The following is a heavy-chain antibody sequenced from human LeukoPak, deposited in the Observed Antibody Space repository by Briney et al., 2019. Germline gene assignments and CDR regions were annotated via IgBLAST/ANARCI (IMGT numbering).Heavy chain of an antibody. CDR1: GGSFSGYY. Sequence: SETLSLTCAVYGGSFSGYYWSWIRQPPGKGLEWIGEINHSGSTNYNPSLKSRVTISVDTSKNQFSLKLSSVTAADTAVYYCARGRLPCYDYWGQGTPVTVSS. V-gene: IGHV4-34*01. J-gene: IGHJ4*02. D-gene: IGHD2-8*01. CDR3: ARGRLPCYDY. CDR2: INHSGST.